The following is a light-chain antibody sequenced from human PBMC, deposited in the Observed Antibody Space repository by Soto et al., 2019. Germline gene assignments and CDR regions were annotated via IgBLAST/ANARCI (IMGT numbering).Light chain of an antibody. CDR2: EVS. V-gene: IGLV2-14*03. CDR3: SSYASTSSYV. J-gene: IGLJ1*01. Sequence: QSALAQPASVSGSPGQSITVSCTGTSSDVGGYNSVSWYLQHPGKPPKLIIYEVSNRPSGVSDRFSGSKSGNTASLTISGLQAEDEADYYCSSYASTSSYVFATGTKGTVL. CDR1: SSDVGGYNS.